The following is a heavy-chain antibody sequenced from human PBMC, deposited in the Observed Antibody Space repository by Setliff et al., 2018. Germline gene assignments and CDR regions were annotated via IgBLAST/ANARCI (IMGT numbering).Heavy chain of an antibody. V-gene: IGHV4-39*01. CDR3: ASHPRVTIFGVVAFDY. J-gene: IGHJ4*02. CDR2: RYYTGTT. Sequence: SETLSLTCSASGVDVIERLYYWSWVRQSPGKGLEWIGTRYYTGTTFYNPSLESRVAVSLDASEKKFSLNLRSVTTADTAVYYCASHPRVTIFGVVAFDYWGQGILVTVSS. D-gene: IGHD3-3*01. CDR1: GVDVIERLYY.